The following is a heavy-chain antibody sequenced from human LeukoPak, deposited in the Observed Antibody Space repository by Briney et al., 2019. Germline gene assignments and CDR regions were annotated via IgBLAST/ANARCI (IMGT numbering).Heavy chain of an antibody. CDR1: GGSISSYY. CDR3: AREAIGYSSGWYSLNNWFDP. D-gene: IGHD6-19*01. V-gene: IGHV4-59*12. J-gene: IGHJ5*02. CDR2: IYYSGST. Sequence: SETLSLTCTVSGGSISSYYWSWIRQPPGKGLEWIGYIYYSGSTNYNPSLKSRVTISVDTSKNQFSLKLSSVTAADTAVYYCAREAIGYSSGWYSLNNWFDPWGQGTLVTVSS.